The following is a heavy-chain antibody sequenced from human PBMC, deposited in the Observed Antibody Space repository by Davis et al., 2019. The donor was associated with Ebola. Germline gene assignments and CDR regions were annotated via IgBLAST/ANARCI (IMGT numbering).Heavy chain of an antibody. CDR2: ISSSSSYI. CDR1: GFTFSSYS. Sequence: PGGSLRLSCAASGFTFSSYSMNWVRQAPGKGLEWFSSISSSSSYIYYADSVKGRFTISRDNAKTSLYLQMNSLRAEDTAVYYCARGSSSSAKSLGYYYYMDVWGKGTTVTVSS. J-gene: IGHJ6*03. V-gene: IGHV3-21*01. CDR3: ARGSSSSAKSLGYYYYMDV. D-gene: IGHD6-6*01.